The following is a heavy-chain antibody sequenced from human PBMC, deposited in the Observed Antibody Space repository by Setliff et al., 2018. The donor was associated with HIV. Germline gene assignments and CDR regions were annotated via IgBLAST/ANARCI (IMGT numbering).Heavy chain of an antibody. V-gene: IGHV3-48*01. CDR3: AKDGYSDYLNSYFDY. CDR1: GFTFSDYS. CDR2: ISFASGII. D-gene: IGHD4-17*01. Sequence: PSETLRLSCVGSGFTFSDYSLNWVRQAPGKGLEWVSYISFASGIIYYADSVKGRFTISRDNSKDTLYLQMNSLRAEDTAVYYCAKDGYSDYLNSYFDYWGQGTLVTVSS. J-gene: IGHJ4*02.